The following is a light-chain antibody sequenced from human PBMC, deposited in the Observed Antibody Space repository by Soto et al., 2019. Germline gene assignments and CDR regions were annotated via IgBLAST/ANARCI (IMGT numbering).Light chain of an antibody. CDR1: QGISTY. V-gene: IGKV1-27*01. J-gene: IGKJ4*01. CDR3: QKYYSAPIT. Sequence: DIQMTQSPSSLSASVGDRVTITCRASQGISTYLAWYQQKPGKVPKVLIYAASTLQSGVPSRFSGSGSGTDFTLTISSLQPEDVATYYCQKYYSAPITFGGGTKVEI. CDR2: AAS.